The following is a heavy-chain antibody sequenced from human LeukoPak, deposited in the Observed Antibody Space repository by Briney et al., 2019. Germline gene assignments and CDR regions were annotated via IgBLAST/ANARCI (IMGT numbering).Heavy chain of an antibody. CDR2: INHSGST. V-gene: IGHV4-34*01. CDR1: GGSFSGYY. D-gene: IGHD2-2*01. Sequence: SETLSLTCAVYGGSFSGYYWSWIRQPPGKRLEWIGEINHSGSTNYNPSLKSRVTISVDTSKNQFSLKLSSVTAADTAVYYCASSYCSSTSCYQALDCWGQGTLVTVSS. CDR3: ASSYCSSTSCYQALDC. J-gene: IGHJ4*02.